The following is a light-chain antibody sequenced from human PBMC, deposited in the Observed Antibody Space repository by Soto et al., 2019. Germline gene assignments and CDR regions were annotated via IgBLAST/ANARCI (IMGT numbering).Light chain of an antibody. Sequence: EIVLTQSPATLSLSPGETATLSCRASQSVSTYLAWYQQRPGQAPRLLIYGASSRATGIPDRFSGSGSGTDFTLTISRLEPEDFAVYYCQQYGSSPPTFGQGTKVEIK. CDR1: QSVSTY. CDR2: GAS. CDR3: QQYGSSPPT. V-gene: IGKV3-20*01. J-gene: IGKJ1*01.